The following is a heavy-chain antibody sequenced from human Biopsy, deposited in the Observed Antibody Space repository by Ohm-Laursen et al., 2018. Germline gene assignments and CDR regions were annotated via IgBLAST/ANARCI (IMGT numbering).Heavy chain of an antibody. D-gene: IGHD5-18*01. V-gene: IGHV3-23*01. CDR1: GFTFSSHA. J-gene: IGHJ6*02. Sequence: SRRLSCAASGFTFSSHAMCWVRQAPGKGLEWVSVITGVGGVTYYADPVKGRFTVSRDNSMNTMFLQMNSLRAQDAGTYYCAKWGTSMALYHFYGMDVWGQGTTVSVSS. CDR3: AKWGTSMALYHFYGMDV. CDR2: ITGVGGVT.